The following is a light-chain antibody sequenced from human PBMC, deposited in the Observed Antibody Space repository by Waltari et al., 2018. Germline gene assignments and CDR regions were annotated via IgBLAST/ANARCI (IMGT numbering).Light chain of an antibody. Sequence: EIVMTHSPATLSVSPGERATLPCQASQSVSSNLAWYQQKPGQAPRLLIYGASTRATGIPARFSGSGSGTEFTLTISSMQSEDFAVYYCQQYNNWPRTFGQGTKVEIK. J-gene: IGKJ1*01. V-gene: IGKV3-15*01. CDR1: QSVSSN. CDR2: GAS. CDR3: QQYNNWPRT.